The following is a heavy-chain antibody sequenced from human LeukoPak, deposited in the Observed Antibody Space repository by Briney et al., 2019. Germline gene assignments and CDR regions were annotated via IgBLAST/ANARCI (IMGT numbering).Heavy chain of an antibody. V-gene: IGHV1-69*06. Sequence: SVTVSCKASGGTFSSYAISWVRQVPGKGLEWLGEIIPIFGTANYVQKFQGRVTITADKSTSTAYMELSSLRSEDTAVYYCASGPVRGVIMHDLYDYWGQGTLVTVSS. CDR3: ASGPVRGVIMHDLYDY. J-gene: IGHJ4*02. CDR2: IIPIFGTA. CDR1: GGTFSSYA. D-gene: IGHD3-10*01.